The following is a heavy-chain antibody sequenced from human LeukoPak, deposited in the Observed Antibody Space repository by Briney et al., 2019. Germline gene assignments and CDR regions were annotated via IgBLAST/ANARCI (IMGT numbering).Heavy chain of an antibody. CDR3: ARDLQVILSPAWAFDP. Sequence: ASVKVSCKASGYTFTYRYLHWVRQATGQGLEWMGRISVYNGHTNFAQKFEGRVSMTTDSSTTSSYMEVRSLRFDDTAVYYCARDLQVILSPAWAFDPWGQGTLVIVSS. CDR1: GYTFTYRY. V-gene: IGHV1-18*04. J-gene: IGHJ5*02. D-gene: IGHD3-22*01. CDR2: ISVYNGHT.